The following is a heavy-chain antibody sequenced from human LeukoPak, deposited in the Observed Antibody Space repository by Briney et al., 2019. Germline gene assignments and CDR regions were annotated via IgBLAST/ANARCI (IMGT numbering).Heavy chain of an antibody. Sequence: GGSLRLSCAASGFTFDDYGMSWVRQAPGKGLEWVSGINWNGGSTGYADSVKGRFTISRDNAKNSLYLQMNSLRADDTALYYCARDPRAMVRGVMSDIWGQGTMVTVSS. CDR3: ARDPRAMVRGVMSDI. CDR1: GFTFDDYG. CDR2: INWNGGST. V-gene: IGHV3-20*04. D-gene: IGHD3-10*01. J-gene: IGHJ3*02.